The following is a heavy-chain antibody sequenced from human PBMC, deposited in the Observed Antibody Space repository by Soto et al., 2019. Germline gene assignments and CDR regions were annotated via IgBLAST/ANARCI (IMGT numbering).Heavy chain of an antibody. V-gene: IGHV3-23*01. J-gene: IGHJ4*02. CDR1: GFTFSNYA. CDR2: VGGSGDST. Sequence: EVQLLDSGGGLVQPGGSLRLSCAASGFTFSNYAMSWVRQAPGKGLEWVSGVGGSGDSTYYADSVKGRFTISRDNSKDTLYLTMNSLRAEDTAVYYCAKSPLGYCSGGSCYPPHSFDYWGQGTLVTVSS. CDR3: AKSPLGYCSGGSCYPPHSFDY. D-gene: IGHD2-15*01.